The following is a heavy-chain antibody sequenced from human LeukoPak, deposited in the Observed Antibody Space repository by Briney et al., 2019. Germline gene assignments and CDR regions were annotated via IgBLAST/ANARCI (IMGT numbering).Heavy chain of an antibody. CDR3: AKHPSLGAFDY. D-gene: IGHD4-17*01. CDR2: ISSSGRTI. Sequence: QSGGSLRLSCAASGFTLSSFEMNWVRQAPGKGLEWVSYISSSGRTIYYADSVKGRFTISRDNAKNSLYLQMNSLRAEDTAVYYCAKHPSLGAFDYWGQGTLVTVSS. J-gene: IGHJ4*02. CDR1: GFTLSSFE. V-gene: IGHV3-48*03.